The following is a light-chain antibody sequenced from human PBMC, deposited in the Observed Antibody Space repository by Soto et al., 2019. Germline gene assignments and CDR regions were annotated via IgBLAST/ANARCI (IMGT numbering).Light chain of an antibody. CDR2: GAS. J-gene: IGKJ2*02. CDR1: QSVNSN. Sequence: DIVMTQSPGTLSVSPGERATLYCRASQSVNSNLAWYQQKPGQAPSLLINGASTRANGIPASFGGSGSGTEFTLTINSLQSEDFAVYYCQQYHNWPRTFGQGTKLEI. CDR3: QQYHNWPRT. V-gene: IGKV3-15*01.